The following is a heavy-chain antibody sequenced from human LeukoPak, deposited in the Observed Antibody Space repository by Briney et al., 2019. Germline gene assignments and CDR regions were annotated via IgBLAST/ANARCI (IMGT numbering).Heavy chain of an antibody. CDR1: GFTFSSYS. CDR2: INHSGST. V-gene: IGHV4-34*01. CDR3: ARGTNYYYMDV. Sequence: GSLRLSCAASGFTFSSYSMNWVRQPPGKGLEWIGEINHSGSTNYNPSLKSRVTISVDTSKNQFSLKLSSVTAADTAVYYCARGTNYYYMDVWGKGTTVTISS. D-gene: IGHD4-11*01. J-gene: IGHJ6*03.